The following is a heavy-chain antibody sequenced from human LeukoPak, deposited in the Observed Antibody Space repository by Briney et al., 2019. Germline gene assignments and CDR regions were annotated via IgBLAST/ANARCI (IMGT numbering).Heavy chain of an antibody. CDR3: ARDRLGATGHWRIDV. CDR1: GGSLSSYY. CDR2: IYNSGTT. V-gene: IGHV4-4*07. Sequence: SETLSLTCTVSGGSLSSYYWTWIRQPAGKGLEWIGRIYNSGTTNYSPSLESRVTMSLDTSKNRSSLSLSSVTAADTAVYYCARDRLGATGHWRIDVWGRGTLVTVSS. D-gene: IGHD1-26*01. J-gene: IGHJ2*01.